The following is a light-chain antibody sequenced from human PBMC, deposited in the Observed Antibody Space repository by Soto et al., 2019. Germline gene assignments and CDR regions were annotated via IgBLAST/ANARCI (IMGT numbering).Light chain of an antibody. J-gene: IGLJ1*01. Sequence: LTQPASVSGSPGQSITISCTGTSSDVGGYNYVSWYQQHPGKAPKLMIYDVSNRPSGVSNRFSGSRSGNTASLTISGLQAEDEADYYCSSYTSSSTPIYVFGTGTKVTVL. CDR3: SSYTSSSTPIYV. CDR2: DVS. CDR1: SSDVGGYNY. V-gene: IGLV2-14*01.